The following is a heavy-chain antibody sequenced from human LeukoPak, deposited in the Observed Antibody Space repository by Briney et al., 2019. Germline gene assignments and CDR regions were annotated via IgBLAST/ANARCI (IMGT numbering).Heavy chain of an antibody. D-gene: IGHD5-12*01. CDR3: ARALSKWLPIDY. CDR1: GFTFSSYA. Sequence: GGSLRLSCAASGFTFSSYAMHWVRQAPGKGLEWVAVIWYDGSNKYYADSMKGRFTISRDNSKNTLYLQMNSLRAEDTAVYYCARALSKWLPIDYWGQGTLVTVSS. CDR2: IWYDGSNK. J-gene: IGHJ4*02. V-gene: IGHV3-33*08.